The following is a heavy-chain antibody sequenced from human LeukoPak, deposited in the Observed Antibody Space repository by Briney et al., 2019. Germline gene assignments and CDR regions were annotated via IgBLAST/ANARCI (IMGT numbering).Heavy chain of an antibody. D-gene: IGHD4-23*01. CDR1: EFPFNGYW. V-gene: IGHV3-7*01. CDR3: ARLGRWTQLRSYGI. CDR2: INQDGSEK. Sequence: GGSLRLSCAASEFPFNGYWMSWVRQAPGKGLECVANINQDGSEKYYVDSVRGRFTISRDNARNSLYLQMNSLRAEDTAVYYCARLGRWTQLRSYGIWGRGTLVTVSS. J-gene: IGHJ4*02.